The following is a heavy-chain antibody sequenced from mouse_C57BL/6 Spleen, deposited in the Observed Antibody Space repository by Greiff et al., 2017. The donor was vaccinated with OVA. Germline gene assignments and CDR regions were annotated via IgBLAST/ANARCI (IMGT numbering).Heavy chain of an antibody. V-gene: IGHV14-1*01. Sequence: VQLQQSGAELVRPGASVKLSCTASGFNIKDYYMHWVKQRPEQGLEWIGRIDPEDGDTEYAPKFQGKATMTADTSSNTAYLQLSSLTSEDTAVYYCTPYGYDVYYFDYWGQGTTLAVSS. CDR1: GFNIKDYY. D-gene: IGHD2-2*01. J-gene: IGHJ2*01. CDR3: TPYGYDVYYFDY. CDR2: IDPEDGDT.